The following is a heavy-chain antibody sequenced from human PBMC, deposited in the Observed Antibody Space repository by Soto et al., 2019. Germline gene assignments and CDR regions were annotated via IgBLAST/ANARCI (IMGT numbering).Heavy chain of an antibody. CDR3: AKDTFYYDRSGYYTFDY. Sequence: GGSLRLSCAASGFTFSSYGIHWVRQAPGKGLERVAAISYDGSNEHYADSVKGRFTISRDNSKNTLYLQMNSLRAEDTAVYFCAKDTFYYDRSGYYTFDYWGQGTLVTVSS. CDR1: GFTFSSYG. D-gene: IGHD3-22*01. CDR2: ISYDGSNE. J-gene: IGHJ4*02. V-gene: IGHV3-30*18.